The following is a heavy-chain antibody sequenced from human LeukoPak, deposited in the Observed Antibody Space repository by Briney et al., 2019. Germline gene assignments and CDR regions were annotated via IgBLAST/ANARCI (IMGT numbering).Heavy chain of an antibody. CDR2: ISGSGGST. D-gene: IGHD6-19*01. CDR1: GFTFSSYA. Sequence: PGGSLRLSCAASGFTFSSYAMSWVRQAPGKGLEWVSVISGSGGSTYYADSVKGRFTISRDKSKNTLFLQMNSLRAEDTAVYYCAKDRSSGWYRTQNDAFDIWGQGTMVTVSS. CDR3: AKDRSSGWYRTQNDAFDI. V-gene: IGHV3-23*01. J-gene: IGHJ3*02.